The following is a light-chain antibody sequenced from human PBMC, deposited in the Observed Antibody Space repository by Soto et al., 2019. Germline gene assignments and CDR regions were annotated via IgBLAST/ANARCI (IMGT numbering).Light chain of an antibody. CDR2: DVS. V-gene: IGLV2-14*01. J-gene: IGLJ2*01. CDR3: SSYTSSSTLVV. CDR1: SSDVGDYNY. Sequence: QSALTQPASVSGSPGQSITISCTGTSSDVGDYNYVSWYQQDPGKAPKLMIYDVSNRPSGVSNRLSGSKSGNKASLTISGLQAEDEDDYYCSSYTSSSTLVVFGGGTKLTVL.